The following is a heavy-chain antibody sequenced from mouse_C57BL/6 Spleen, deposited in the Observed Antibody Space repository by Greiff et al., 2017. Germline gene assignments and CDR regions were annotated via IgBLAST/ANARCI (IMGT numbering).Heavy chain of an antibody. CDR2: IWTGGGT. D-gene: IGHD1-1*01. CDR3: ASYYYGSSYAMDY. V-gene: IGHV2-9-1*01. J-gene: IGHJ4*01. CDR1: GFSLTSYA. Sequence: QVQLKQSGPGLVAPSPSLSITCTVSGFSLTSYAISWVRQPPGKGLEWLGVIWTGGGTNYNSALKSRLSISKDNSKSQVFLKMNSLQTDDTARYYCASYYYGSSYAMDYWGQGTSVTVSS.